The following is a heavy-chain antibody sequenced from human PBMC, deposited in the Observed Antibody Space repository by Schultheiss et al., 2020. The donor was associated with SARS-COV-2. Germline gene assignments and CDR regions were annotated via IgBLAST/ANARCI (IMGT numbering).Heavy chain of an antibody. CDR2: IGTAGDT. V-gene: IGHV3-13*01. D-gene: IGHD2-8*01. Sequence: GGSLRLSCAASGFTFSSYDMHWVRQATGKGLEWVSAIGTAGDTYYPGSVKGRFTISRDNSKNTLYLQMNSLRAEDTAVYYCAKDRSGVGDFDYWGQGTLVTVSS. CDR1: GFTFSSYD. J-gene: IGHJ4*02. CDR3: AKDRSGVGDFDY.